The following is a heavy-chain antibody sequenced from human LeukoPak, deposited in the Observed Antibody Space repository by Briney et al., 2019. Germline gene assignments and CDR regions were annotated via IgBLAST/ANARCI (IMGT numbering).Heavy chain of an antibody. D-gene: IGHD2-2*01. CDR2: ISSSSSYT. V-gene: IGHV3-11*06. J-gene: IGHJ4*02. Sequence: GGSLRLSCAASGFTFSDYYMSWIRQAPGKGLDWVSYISSSSSYTNYADSVKGRFTISRDNAKNSLYLQMNSLRAEDTAVYYCARDPGYCSSTSCYGGGVDYWGQGTLVTVSS. CDR3: ARDPGYCSSTSCYGGGVDY. CDR1: GFTFSDYY.